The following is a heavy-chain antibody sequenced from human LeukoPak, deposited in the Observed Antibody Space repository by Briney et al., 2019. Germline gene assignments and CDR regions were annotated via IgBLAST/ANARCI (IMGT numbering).Heavy chain of an antibody. CDR2: ISWDGGST. J-gene: IGHJ5*02. V-gene: IGHV3-43*01. D-gene: IGHD1-1*01. Sequence: GGSLRLSCAASGFTFDDYTMHWVRQAPGKGLEWVSLISWDGGSTYYADSVKGRFTISRDNANNSLYLQMNSLRAEDTAVYYCAGDYTRTTGWFDPWGQGTLVTVSS. CDR3: AGDYTRTTGWFDP. CDR1: GFTFDDYT.